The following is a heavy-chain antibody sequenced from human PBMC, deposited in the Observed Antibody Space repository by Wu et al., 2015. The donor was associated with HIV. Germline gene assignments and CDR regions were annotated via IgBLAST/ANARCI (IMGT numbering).Heavy chain of an antibody. CDR1: GYTFTSYG. CDR2: ISAYNGNT. D-gene: IGHD3-9*01. CDR3: ARDRRYYDYFDLVIITVALVPTP. J-gene: IGHJ5*02. V-gene: IGHV1-18*01. Sequence: QVQLVQSGAEVKKPGASVKVSCKASGYTFTSYGISWVRQAPGQGLEWMGWISAYNGNTNYAQKLQGRVTMTTDTSTSTAYMELRSLRSDDTAVYYCARDRRYYDYFDLVIITVALVPTPWGHGNPGPPSP.